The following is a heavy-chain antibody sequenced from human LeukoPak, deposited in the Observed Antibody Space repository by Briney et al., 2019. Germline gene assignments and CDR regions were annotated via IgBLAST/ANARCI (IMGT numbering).Heavy chain of an antibody. D-gene: IGHD6-13*01. Sequence: GGSVRLLCASWGFIYSSCAMLGVSEARAKGLVGVAVLSYHGCNKYYADSVKGRFTIARDNSKNTLYLKMNSLRAEDTAVYYCARATVIAAPRSWFDPWSQGTLVTVSS. J-gene: IGHJ5*02. V-gene: IGHV3-30-3*01. CDR2: LSYHGCNK. CDR3: ARATVIAAPRSWFDP. CDR1: GFIYSSCA.